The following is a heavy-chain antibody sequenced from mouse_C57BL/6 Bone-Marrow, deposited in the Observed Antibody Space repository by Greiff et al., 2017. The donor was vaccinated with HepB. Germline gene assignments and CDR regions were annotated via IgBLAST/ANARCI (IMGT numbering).Heavy chain of an antibody. J-gene: IGHJ2*01. CDR2: IHSDGGST. D-gene: IGHD1-1*01. Sequence: EVKVVESGGGLVQPGESLKLSCESNEYEFPSHDMSWVRKTPEKRLELVAAIHSDGGSTYYPDTMERRFIISRDNTKKTLYLQMSSLRSEDTALYYCARQNGSRADYFDYWGQGTTLTVSS. CDR1: EYEFPSHD. V-gene: IGHV5-2*01. CDR3: ARQNGSRADYFDY.